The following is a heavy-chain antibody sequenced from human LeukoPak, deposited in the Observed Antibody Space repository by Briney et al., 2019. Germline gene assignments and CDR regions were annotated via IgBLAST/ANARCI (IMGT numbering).Heavy chain of an antibody. V-gene: IGHV3-48*03. CDR1: GFTFSSYE. D-gene: IGHD5-18*01. Sequence: GGSLRLSCAASGFTFSSYEMNWVRQAPGKGLEWVSYISSSSSTIYYADSVKGRFTISRDNAKNSLYLQMNSLRAEDTALYYCARGGRGYSYGRTFDYWGQGTLVTVSS. CDR2: ISSSSSTI. CDR3: ARGGRGYSYGRTFDY. J-gene: IGHJ4*02.